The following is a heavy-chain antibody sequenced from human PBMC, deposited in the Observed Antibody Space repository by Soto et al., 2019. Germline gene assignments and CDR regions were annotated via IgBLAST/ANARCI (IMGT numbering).Heavy chain of an antibody. J-gene: IGHJ4*02. Sequence: ASVKVSCKASGYTFTSYGISWVRQAPGQGLEWMGWISAYNGNTNYAQKLQGRVTMTTDTSTSTAYMELSSLTSEDTAVYYCARDDSCFSGSHYLDYFTFWGQGALVTVSS. D-gene: IGHD1-26*01. V-gene: IGHV1-18*01. CDR1: GYTFTSYG. CDR2: ISAYNGNT. CDR3: ARDDSCFSGSHYLDYFTF.